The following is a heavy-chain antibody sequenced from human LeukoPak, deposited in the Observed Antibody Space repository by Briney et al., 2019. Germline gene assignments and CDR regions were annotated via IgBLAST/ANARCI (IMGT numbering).Heavy chain of an antibody. Sequence: SETLSLTCAVFGGSITSGNWWTWVRPSPGKGLEWIGEIHHGGTTNYNPSLKSRVTISVDKSKNQFPLKLDSVTAADTAVYYCAKKDYYYMDVWGKGTTVTVSS. CDR2: IHHGGTT. CDR1: GGSITSGNW. CDR3: AKKDYYYMDV. J-gene: IGHJ6*03. V-gene: IGHV4-4*02.